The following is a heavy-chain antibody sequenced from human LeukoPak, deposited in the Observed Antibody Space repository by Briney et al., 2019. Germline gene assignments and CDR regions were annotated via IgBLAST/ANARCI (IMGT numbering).Heavy chain of an antibody. J-gene: IGHJ5*02. Sequence: PSQTLSLICTVSGGSISSGGYYWSWIRQHPGKGLEWIGYTYDSGSTYSNPFLKSRVTISVDTSKNQLSLKLSSVTAADTAVYYCAREGPGSLEWFDPWGQGTLVTVSS. CDR2: TYDSGST. CDR3: AREGPGSLEWFDP. CDR1: GGSISSGGYY. V-gene: IGHV4-31*03.